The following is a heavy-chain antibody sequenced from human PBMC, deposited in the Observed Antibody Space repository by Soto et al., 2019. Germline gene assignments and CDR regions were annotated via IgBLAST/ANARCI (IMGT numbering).Heavy chain of an antibody. Sequence: QPGGSLRLSCAASGFTFSYYGMHWVRQAPGKGLESVAVISYDGSNKYYADSVKGRFTISRDNSKNTLYLQMNSLRAEETAVYYCAKPSNYYDRNGPFDYWGQGTLVTVSS. CDR1: GFTFSYYG. CDR3: AKPSNYYDRNGPFDY. CDR2: ISYDGSNK. J-gene: IGHJ4*02. V-gene: IGHV3-30*18. D-gene: IGHD3-22*01.